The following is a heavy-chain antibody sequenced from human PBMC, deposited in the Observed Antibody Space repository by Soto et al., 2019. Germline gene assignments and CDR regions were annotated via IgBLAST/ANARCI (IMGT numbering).Heavy chain of an antibody. CDR2: IYYSGSI. V-gene: IGHV4-59*01. CDR1: GDSISSLY. J-gene: IGHJ4*02. CDR3: AKSLWDTSGWKTDY. Sequence: PSETLSLTCTVSGDSISSLYWIWIRQPPGKGLEWIGYIYYSGSINYNPSLKSRVTISVDPSKNQFSLRLSSVTAADTAVYYCAKSLWDTSGWKTDYWGQGTLVTVSS. D-gene: IGHD6-19*01.